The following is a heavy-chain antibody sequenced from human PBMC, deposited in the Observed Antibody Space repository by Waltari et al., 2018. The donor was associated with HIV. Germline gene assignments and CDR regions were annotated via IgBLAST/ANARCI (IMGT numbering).Heavy chain of an antibody. CDR3: ARDYVEAVHYGMDV. Sequence: QEQLVESGGGVVQPGRSLRLSCAASGFTFSSYGMHWVRQAPGKGLEWVAFIWYDGNNKYYADSVKGRFTISRDNSKNTLYLQMNSLRAEDTAVYHCARDYVEAVHYGMDVWGQGTMVTVSS. CDR1: GFTFSSYG. CDR2: IWYDGNNK. D-gene: IGHD2-21*01. V-gene: IGHV3-33*01. J-gene: IGHJ6*02.